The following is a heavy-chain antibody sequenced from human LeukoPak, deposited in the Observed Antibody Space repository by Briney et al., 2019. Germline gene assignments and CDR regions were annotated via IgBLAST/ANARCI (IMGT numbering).Heavy chain of an antibody. J-gene: IGHJ4*02. V-gene: IGHV3-64*01. D-gene: IGHD1-14*01. CDR1: GFTFSSYA. CDR2: ISSNGGST. CDR3: ARGSFPEGY. Sequence: PGGSLRLSWAASGFTFSSYAMHWVRQAPGKGLEYVSAISSNGGSTYYANSVKGRFTISRDNSKNTLYLQMGSLRAEDMAVYYCARGSFPEGYWGQGTLVTVSS.